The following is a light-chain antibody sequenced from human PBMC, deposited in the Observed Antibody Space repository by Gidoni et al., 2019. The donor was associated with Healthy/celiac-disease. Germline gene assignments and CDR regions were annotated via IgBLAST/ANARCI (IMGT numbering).Light chain of an antibody. Sequence: EIVSTQSPATLSLSPGEIATLSCRASQSVSSYLAWYQQKPGQAPRLLIYAASNRATGIPARFSGSGSGTDFTLTISSLEPEDFAVYYCQQRSNWPPITFGQGTRLEIK. CDR2: AAS. CDR3: QQRSNWPPIT. CDR1: QSVSSY. V-gene: IGKV3-11*01. J-gene: IGKJ5*01.